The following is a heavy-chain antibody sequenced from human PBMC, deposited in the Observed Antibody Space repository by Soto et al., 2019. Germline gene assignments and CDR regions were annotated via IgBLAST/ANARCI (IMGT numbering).Heavy chain of an antibody. J-gene: IGHJ6*02. V-gene: IGHV4-59*12. CDR3: ASGTDGIVDGLDV. CDR2: IYYSGST. CDR1: GGSISRCY. D-gene: IGHD1-26*01. Sequence: SETLSLTCTVSGGSISRCYWNWIRQSPAKGLEWIAYIYYSGSTNYNPSLKSRVTISVDTSRKQFSLKLRSVTAADTAVYYCASGTDGIVDGLDVWGQGTTVTVSS.